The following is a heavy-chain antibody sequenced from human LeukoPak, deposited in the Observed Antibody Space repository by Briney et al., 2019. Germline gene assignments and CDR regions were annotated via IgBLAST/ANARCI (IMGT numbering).Heavy chain of an antibody. D-gene: IGHD6-13*01. CDR1: GFTFSGYW. Sequence: GSLRLSCAASGFTFSGYWVTWIRQTPGKGLEWVSYISNSGDHINYAESVRGRFTISRDNTKNSLYLQVDSLRAEDTAVYYCARCQYNSSPDFWGQGTLVTVSS. CDR3: ARCQYNSSPDF. CDR2: ISNSGDHI. V-gene: IGHV3-11*03. J-gene: IGHJ4*02.